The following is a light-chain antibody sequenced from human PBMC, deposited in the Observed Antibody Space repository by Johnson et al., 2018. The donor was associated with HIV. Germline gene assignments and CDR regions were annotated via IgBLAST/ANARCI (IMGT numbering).Light chain of an antibody. CDR3: GTWDSSLIASYV. V-gene: IGLV1-51*02. J-gene: IGLJ1*01. CDR1: SSNIGNNY. CDR2: ENN. Sequence: QSVLTQPPSVSAAPGQKVTISCSGSSSNIGNNYVSWYQQLPGTAPKLLIYENNKRPSGIPDRFSGSKSGTSATLCITGLQTGDEADYYCGTWDSSLIASYVFGTGTKVTVL.